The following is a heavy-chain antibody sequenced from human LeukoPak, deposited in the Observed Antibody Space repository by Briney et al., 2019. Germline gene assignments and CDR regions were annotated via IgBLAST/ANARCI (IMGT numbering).Heavy chain of an antibody. D-gene: IGHD4-17*01. CDR1: GGSISSYY. J-gene: IGHJ4*02. V-gene: IGHV4-59*08. CDR2: IYYSGST. Sequence: SSETLSLTCTVSGGSISSYYWSWIRQPPGKGLEWIGYIYYSGSTNYNPSLKSRVTISVDTSKNQFSLKLSSVTAPDTAVYYCARLPAGDYVRRRLYYFDYWGQGTLVTVSS. CDR3: ARLPAGDYVRRRLYYFDY.